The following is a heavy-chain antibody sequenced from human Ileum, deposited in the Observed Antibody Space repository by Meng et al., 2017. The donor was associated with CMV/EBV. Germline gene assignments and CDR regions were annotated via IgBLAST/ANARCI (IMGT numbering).Heavy chain of an antibody. CDR3: AREDYNDLPGRSGAFDI. D-gene: IGHD3-10*01. V-gene: IGHV3-21*01. Sequence: GGSLRLSCAASGFTVSSNYMSWVRQAPGKGLEWVSSISRSSSLIYSADSVRGRFTISRDNAKQSLYLHMNSLSAEDTAVYFCAREDYNDLPGRSGAFDIWGQGTMVTVSS. CDR2: ISRSSSLI. CDR1: GFTVSSNY. J-gene: IGHJ3*02.